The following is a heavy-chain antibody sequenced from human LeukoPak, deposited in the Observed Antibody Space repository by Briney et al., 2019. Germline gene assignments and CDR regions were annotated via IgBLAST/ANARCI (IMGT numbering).Heavy chain of an antibody. V-gene: IGHV4-61*08. Sequence: PSQTLSLTCTVSGGSISGGDYYWSWIRQPPGKGLEWIGYIYYSGSTNYNPSLKSRVTISVDTSKNQFSLKLSSVTAADTAVYYCARAYHYDSSGYYDYWGQGTLVTVSS. CDR1: GGSISGGDYY. CDR3: ARAYHYDSSGYYDY. CDR2: IYYSGST. D-gene: IGHD3-22*01. J-gene: IGHJ4*02.